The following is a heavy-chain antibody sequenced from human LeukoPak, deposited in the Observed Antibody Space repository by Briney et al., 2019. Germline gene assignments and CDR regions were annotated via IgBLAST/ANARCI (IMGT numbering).Heavy chain of an antibody. D-gene: IGHD3-10*01. CDR2: IFYIGTT. Sequence: PSETLSLTCTVSGGSISGYYWTWIRQPPGKGLEWIGYIFYIGTTNYNPSLKSRVTISVDTANNQFSLKLSSVTAADTAVYYCARLSTGGYGMDVWGQGTTVTVSS. J-gene: IGHJ6*02. CDR1: GGSISGYY. V-gene: IGHV4-59*08. CDR3: ARLSTGGYGMDV.